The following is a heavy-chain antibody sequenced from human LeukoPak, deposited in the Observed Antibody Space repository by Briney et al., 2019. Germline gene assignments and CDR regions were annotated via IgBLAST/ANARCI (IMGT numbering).Heavy chain of an antibody. CDR1: GFTFSSYS. Sequence: GGSLRLSCAASGFTFSSYSMNWVRQAPGKGLEWVSSISSSSSYIYYADSVKGRFTISRDNAKNSLYLQMNSLRAEDTAVYYCAREPDYYDSSAGAFDIWGQGTMVTVSS. V-gene: IGHV3-21*01. J-gene: IGHJ3*02. D-gene: IGHD3-22*01. CDR3: AREPDYYDSSAGAFDI. CDR2: ISSSSSYI.